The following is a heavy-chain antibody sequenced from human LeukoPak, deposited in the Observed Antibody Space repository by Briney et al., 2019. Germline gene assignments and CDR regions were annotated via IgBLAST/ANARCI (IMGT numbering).Heavy chain of an antibody. J-gene: IGHJ4*02. CDR1: GGSISSSSYY. CDR3: ASTSRSYRGY. V-gene: IGHV4-39*01. Sequence: SETLSLTCTVSGGSISSSSYYWGWIRQPPGTGLEWIGSIYYSGSTYYNPSLKSRVTISVDTSKNQFSLKLSSVTAADTAVYYCASTSRSYRGYWGQGTLVTVSS. D-gene: IGHD1-26*01. CDR2: IYYSGST.